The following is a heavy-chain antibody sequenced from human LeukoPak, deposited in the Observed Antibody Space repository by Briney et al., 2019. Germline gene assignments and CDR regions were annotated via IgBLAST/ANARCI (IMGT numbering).Heavy chain of an antibody. V-gene: IGHV3-21*01. Sequence: GGSLRLSCAASGFTFGTYNMNWVRHAPGKGLEWVTSISRSSSYIYYADSVKCRFTISRDNAKYALYLQMNSLRAEDTSVYYCGSADYGGFDYWGQGTLVTVSS. CDR2: ISRSSSYI. CDR1: GFTFGTYN. D-gene: IGHD4/OR15-4a*01. CDR3: GSADYGGFDY. J-gene: IGHJ4*02.